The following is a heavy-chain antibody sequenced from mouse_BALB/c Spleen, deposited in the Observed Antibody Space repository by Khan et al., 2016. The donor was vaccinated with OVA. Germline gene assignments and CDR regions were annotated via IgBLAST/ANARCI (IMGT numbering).Heavy chain of an antibody. V-gene: IGHV5-6-4*01. D-gene: IGHD2-1*01. CDR2: ISRGSTYT. J-gene: IGHJ1*01. Sequence: EVQLQESGGGLVRPGGSLKLSCAASGFSFTSYTMSWVRQTPEKRLEWVATISRGSTYTYYPDSVKGRFTISRDNAKNTLYLQMSSLKSEDTAMYYCTRDGNYAHWYFDVWGAGTTVTVSA. CDR3: TRDGNYAHWYFDV. CDR1: GFSFTSYT.